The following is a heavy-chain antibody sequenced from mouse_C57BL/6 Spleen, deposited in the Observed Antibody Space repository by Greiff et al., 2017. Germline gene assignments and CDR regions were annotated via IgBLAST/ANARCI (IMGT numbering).Heavy chain of an antibody. D-gene: IGHD2-12*01. J-gene: IGHJ3*01. CDR1: GFTFTDYY. CDR3: ARSSYDGAWFAY. CDR2: IRNKANGYTT. Sequence: EVNLVESGGGLVQPGGSLSFSCAASGFTFTDYYMSWVRQPPGKALEWVGCIRNKANGYTTEYSASVKGRFTISRDNAQSILYLHMHALRAVDSATYYFARSSYDGAWFAYWGQGTLVTVSA. V-gene: IGHV7-3*01.